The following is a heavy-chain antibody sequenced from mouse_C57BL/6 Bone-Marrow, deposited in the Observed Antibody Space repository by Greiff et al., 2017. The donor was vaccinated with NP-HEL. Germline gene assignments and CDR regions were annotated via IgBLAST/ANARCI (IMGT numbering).Heavy chain of an antibody. CDR2: INPNNGGT. V-gene: IGHV1-26*01. CDR1: GYTFTDYY. J-gene: IGHJ1*03. Sequence: VQLKQSGPELVKPGASVKISCKASGYTFTDYYMNWVKQSHGKSLEWIGDINPNNGGTSYNQKFKGKATLTVDKSSSTAYMELRSLTSEDSAVYYCARGAYYYGGSPWYFDVWGTGTTVTVSS. CDR3: ARGAYYYGGSPWYFDV. D-gene: IGHD1-1*01.